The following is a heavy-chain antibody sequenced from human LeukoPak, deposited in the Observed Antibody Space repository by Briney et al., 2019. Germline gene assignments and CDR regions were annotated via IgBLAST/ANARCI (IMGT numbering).Heavy chain of an antibody. CDR1: GFTFSDYY. J-gene: IGHJ5*02. CDR3: ARVQGLLWFGESNWFDP. Sequence: PGGSLRLSCAASGFTFSDYYMSWIRQAPGKGLEWVSYISSSGSTIYYADSVKGRFTISRDNAKISLYLQMNSLRAEDTAVYYCARVQGLLWFGESNWFDPWGQGTLVTVSS. D-gene: IGHD3-10*01. CDR2: ISSSGSTI. V-gene: IGHV3-11*04.